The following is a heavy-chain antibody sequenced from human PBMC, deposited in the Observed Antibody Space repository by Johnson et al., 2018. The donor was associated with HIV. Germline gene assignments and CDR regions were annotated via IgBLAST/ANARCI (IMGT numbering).Heavy chain of an antibody. J-gene: IGHJ3*02. CDR2: IYSDGST. Sequence: VQLVESGGGVVRPGGSLRLSCAASGFTVSSNYMSWVRQAPGKGLEWVSIIYSDGSTYFADSVKGRFPISRDNSKNTLFLQMNSLRVEDTAVYYCARLKNGAFDIWDQGTMVTVSS. CDR1: GFTVSSNY. CDR3: ARLKNGAFDI. D-gene: IGHD2-8*01. V-gene: IGHV3-53*01.